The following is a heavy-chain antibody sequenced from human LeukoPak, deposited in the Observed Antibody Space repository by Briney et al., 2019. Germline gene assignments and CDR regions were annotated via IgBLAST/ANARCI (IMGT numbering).Heavy chain of an antibody. CDR2: IYYSGST. CDR1: GGSVSSTSYY. CDR3: ARGNEYTWWQ. V-gene: IGHV4-61*05. J-gene: IGHJ4*02. D-gene: IGHD2-15*01. Sequence: SETLSLTCTVSGGSVSSTSYYWSWIRQPPGKGLEWIGYIYYSGSTNYNPSLKSRVTISVDKPKSQFSLKLTSVTAADTAIYYCARGNEYTWWQWSQGTLVTVSS.